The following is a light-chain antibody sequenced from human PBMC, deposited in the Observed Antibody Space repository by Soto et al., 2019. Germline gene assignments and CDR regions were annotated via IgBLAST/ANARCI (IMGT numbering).Light chain of an antibody. Sequence: QSALTQPASVSGSPGQSITISCTGTSSDVGGYNYVSWYQHHPGKAPKLMIYDVTNRPSGVSNRFSGSTSGNTASLTISGVQSEDEASYYCSSYTTTSTVVFGGGTKLTVL. CDR2: DVT. CDR1: SSDVGGYNY. V-gene: IGLV2-14*03. CDR3: SSYTTTSTVV. J-gene: IGLJ2*01.